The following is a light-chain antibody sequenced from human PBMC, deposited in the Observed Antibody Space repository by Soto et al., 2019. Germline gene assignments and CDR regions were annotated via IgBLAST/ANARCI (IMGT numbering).Light chain of an antibody. J-gene: IGLJ1*01. CDR3: SSYTSSNSLYV. CDR2: EGH. CDR1: SGYVGTYSL. Sequence: QSALAQPASVSGSPGQSITISCTGASGYVGTYSLVSWYQQHPGKAPKVVIYEGHKRPSGVPDRFSGSKSGNTASLTISGLQAEDEADYYCSSYTSSNSLYVFGTGTKVTVL. V-gene: IGLV2-14*02.